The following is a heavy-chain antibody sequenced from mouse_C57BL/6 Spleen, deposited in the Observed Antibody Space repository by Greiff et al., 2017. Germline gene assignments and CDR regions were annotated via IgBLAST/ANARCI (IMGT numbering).Heavy chain of an antibody. V-gene: IGHV1-61*01. CDR1: GYTFTSYW. D-gene: IGHD4-1*01. CDR2: IYPSDSET. J-gene: IGHJ4*01. Sequence: QVQLQQPGAELVRPGSSVKLSCKASGYTFTSYWMDWVKQRPGQGLEWIGNIYPSDSETHYNQKFKDKATLTVDKYSSTAYMQLSSLTSEDSAVYYCALTGTDYAMDYWGQGTSVTVSS. CDR3: ALTGTDYAMDY.